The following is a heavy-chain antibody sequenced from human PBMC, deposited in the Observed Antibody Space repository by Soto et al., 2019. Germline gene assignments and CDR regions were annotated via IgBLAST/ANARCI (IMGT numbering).Heavy chain of an antibody. J-gene: IGHJ5*02. CDR1: VFTFSEYS. Sequence: GSLRISCSASVFTFSEYSMHWVRQAPGKGLQYVSTISSDGDITYYADSVKGRFTISRDNSKNTLYLQMNSLRPEDTAVYYCVKVSTFYDILTGYYSTNFFDPWGQGTLVTVSS. V-gene: IGHV3-64D*06. D-gene: IGHD3-9*01. CDR2: ISSDGDIT. CDR3: VKVSTFYDILTGYYSTNFFDP.